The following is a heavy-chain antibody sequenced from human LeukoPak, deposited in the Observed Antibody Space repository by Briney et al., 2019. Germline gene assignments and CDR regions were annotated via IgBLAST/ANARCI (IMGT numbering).Heavy chain of an antibody. CDR1: GLTFSSPW. J-gene: IGHJ4*02. CDR3: ARGDSNGWAL. D-gene: IGHD6-19*01. CDR2: ISPDGSTI. Sequence: GGSLRLSCVASGLTFSSPWMSWVRQAPGKGLEWVANISPDGSTIYYVDSVKGRFTISRDNAQNSLYLQMNSLRAEDTAVYYCARGDSNGWALGGQGTLVTVSS. V-gene: IGHV3-7*01.